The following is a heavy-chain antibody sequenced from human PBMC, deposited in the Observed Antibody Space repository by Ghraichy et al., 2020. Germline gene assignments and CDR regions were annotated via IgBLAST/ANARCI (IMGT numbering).Heavy chain of an antibody. CDR1: GYTFTSYG. V-gene: IGHV1-18*01. D-gene: IGHD2-2*02. CDR2: ISAYNGNT. Sequence: ASVKVSCKASGYTFTSYGISWVRQAPGQGLEWMGWISAYNGNTNYAQKLQGRVTMTTDTSTSTAYMELRSLRSDDTAVYYCARLSAAILHYYYYGMDVWGQGTTVTVSS. CDR3: ARLSAAILHYYYYGMDV. J-gene: IGHJ6*02.